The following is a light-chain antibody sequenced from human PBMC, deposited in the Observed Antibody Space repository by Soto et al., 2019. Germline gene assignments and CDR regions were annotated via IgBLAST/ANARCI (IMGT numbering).Light chain of an antibody. V-gene: IGKV1-33*01. Sequence: DIQMTQSPSSLSASVGDRVTITCQASQDISNYLNWYQQKPGKAPKLLIYDASNLETGVPSRFSGSGSGTDFTFTISSLQPEDIAVYYCQQHSNWPLTLGGGTKVDIK. CDR2: DAS. CDR1: QDISNY. J-gene: IGKJ4*01. CDR3: QQHSNWPLT.